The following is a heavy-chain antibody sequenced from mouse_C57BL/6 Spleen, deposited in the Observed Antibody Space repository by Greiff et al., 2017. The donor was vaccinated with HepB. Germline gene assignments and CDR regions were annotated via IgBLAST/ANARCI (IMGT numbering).Heavy chain of an antibody. Sequence: EVMLVESEGGLVQPGSSMKLSCTASGFTFSDYYMAWVRQVPEKGLEWVANINYDGSSTYYLDSLKSRFIISTDNAKNILYLQMSSLKSEDTATYYCARDRVEGYFDVWGTGTTVTVSS. CDR3: ARDRVEGYFDV. CDR1: GFTFSDYY. J-gene: IGHJ1*03. D-gene: IGHD1-1*01. CDR2: INYDGSST. V-gene: IGHV5-16*01.